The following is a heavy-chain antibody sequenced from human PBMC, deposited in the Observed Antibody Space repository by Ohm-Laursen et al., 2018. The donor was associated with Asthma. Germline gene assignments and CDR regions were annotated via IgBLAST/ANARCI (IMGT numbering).Heavy chain of an antibody. V-gene: IGHV4-34*01. CDR3: ARDALDFWSGSTHKDWYFDL. CDR2: INHSGST. J-gene: IGHJ2*01. D-gene: IGHD3-3*01. CDR1: GGSISSGGYS. Sequence: PSETLSLTCAVSGGSISSGGYSWSWIRQPPGKGLEWIGEINHSGSTNYNPSLKSRVTISVDTSKNQFSLKLSSVTAADTAVYYCARDALDFWSGSTHKDWYFDLWGRGTLVTVSS.